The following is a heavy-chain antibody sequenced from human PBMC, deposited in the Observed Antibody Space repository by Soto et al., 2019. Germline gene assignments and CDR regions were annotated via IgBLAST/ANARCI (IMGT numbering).Heavy chain of an antibody. CDR1: GGSISSGDYY. Sequence: SETLSLTCTVSGGSISSGDYYWSWIRQPPGKGLEWIGYIYYSGSTYYNPSLKSRVTISVDTSKNQFSLKLSSVTAADTAVYYCASQKSHYDILTGYYLHGNNWFDPWGQGTLVTVSS. D-gene: IGHD3-9*01. V-gene: IGHV4-30-4*01. J-gene: IGHJ5*02. CDR3: ASQKSHYDILTGYYLHGNNWFDP. CDR2: IYYSGST.